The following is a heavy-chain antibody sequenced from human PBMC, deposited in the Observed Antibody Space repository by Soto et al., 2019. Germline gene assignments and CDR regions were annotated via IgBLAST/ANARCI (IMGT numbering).Heavy chain of an antibody. D-gene: IGHD5-18*01. CDR2: IYSGGST. Sequence: GGSLRLSCAASGFTVSSNYMSWVRQAPGKGLEWVSVIYSGGSTYYAGSVKGRFTISRHNSKNTLYLQMNSLRAEDTAVYCCARSVDTDAFDIWGQGTMVTVSS. CDR3: ARSVDTDAFDI. V-gene: IGHV3-53*04. CDR1: GFTVSSNY. J-gene: IGHJ3*02.